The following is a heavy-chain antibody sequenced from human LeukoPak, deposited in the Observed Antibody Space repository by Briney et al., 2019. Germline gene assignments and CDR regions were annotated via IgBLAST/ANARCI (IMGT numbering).Heavy chain of an antibody. CDR1: GGSFSGYY. D-gene: IGHD2-21*02. CDR3: ARQEKLAYCGGDCYPFDY. J-gene: IGHJ4*02. CDR2: ISHTGST. V-gene: IGHV4-34*01. Sequence: SETLSLTCAVYGGSFSGYYCSWIRQPPGKGLEWIGEISHTGSTNYNPSLKSRVTISVDTSKNQFSLKLSSVTAADTAVYYCARQEKLAYCGGDCYPFDYWGQGTLVTVSS.